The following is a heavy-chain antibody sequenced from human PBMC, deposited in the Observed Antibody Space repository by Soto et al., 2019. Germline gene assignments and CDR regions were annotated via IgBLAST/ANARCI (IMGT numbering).Heavy chain of an antibody. CDR3: ARHVYYDSSGHGHYFDY. CDR2: IYYSGST. J-gene: IGHJ4*02. CDR1: GGSFSGYY. Sequence: SETLSLTCAVYGGSFSGYYWTWIRQPPGTGLEWIGSIYYSGSTYYNPSLKSRVTISVDTSKNQFSLKLSSVTAADTAVYYCARHVYYDSSGHGHYFDYWGQGTLVTVSS. D-gene: IGHD3-22*01. V-gene: IGHV4-34*01.